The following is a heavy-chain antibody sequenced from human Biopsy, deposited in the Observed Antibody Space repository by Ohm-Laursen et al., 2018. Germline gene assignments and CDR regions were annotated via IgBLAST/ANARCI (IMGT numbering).Heavy chain of an antibody. Sequence: SQTLSLTCTVSGGSISSYYWSWIRQPPGKGLEWIGYIYYTGSTNYNPSLKSRVTISVDTSMNHLSPGLTSVTAADTAVYYCARHAPSYSGSYWRYFDLWGRGTLVTVSS. CDR1: GGSISSYY. CDR2: IYYTGST. CDR3: ARHAPSYSGSYWRYFDL. V-gene: IGHV4-59*08. D-gene: IGHD1-26*01. J-gene: IGHJ2*01.